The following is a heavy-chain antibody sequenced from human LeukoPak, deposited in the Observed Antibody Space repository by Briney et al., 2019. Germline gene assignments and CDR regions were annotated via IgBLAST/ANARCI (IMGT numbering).Heavy chain of an antibody. Sequence: QPGGSLRLSCAASGFTFSSYAMHWVRQAPGKGLEWVAVISYDGSNKYYADSVKGRFTISRDNSKNTLYLQMNSLRAEDTAVYYCARSRGYSSGRGAFDIWGQGTMVTVSS. J-gene: IGHJ3*02. CDR2: ISYDGSNK. CDR3: ARSRGYSSGRGAFDI. CDR1: GFTFSSYA. V-gene: IGHV3-30-3*01. D-gene: IGHD6-19*01.